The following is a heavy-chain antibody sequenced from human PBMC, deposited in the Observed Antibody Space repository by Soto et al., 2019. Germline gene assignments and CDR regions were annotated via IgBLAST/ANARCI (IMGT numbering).Heavy chain of an antibody. Sequence: QVQLVESGGGVVQPGRSLRLSCAASGFAFSSYGMHWVRQTPGKGLEWVALIWYDGSNKYYADSVKGRFTISRDNSKNPLYLQMPSLRAEDTAVYFCARSPPGVAGRYYFDFWGQGTLVTVSS. D-gene: IGHD6-6*01. J-gene: IGHJ4*02. CDR2: IWYDGSNK. V-gene: IGHV3-33*01. CDR3: ARSPPGVAGRYYFDF. CDR1: GFAFSSYG.